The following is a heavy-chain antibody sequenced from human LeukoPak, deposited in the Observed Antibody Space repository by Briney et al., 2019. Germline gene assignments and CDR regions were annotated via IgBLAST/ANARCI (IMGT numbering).Heavy chain of an antibody. CDR2: ISNDGSIT. Sequence: GGSLRLSCAASGFTFSSYGMHWVRQAPGKGLEWVAVISNDGSITKYGDSVKGRFTISRDNSKNTLYVQMNSLRTDDAAVYYCAKSKSPYPMDYIFDFWGQGTLVTVSS. CDR1: GFTFSSYG. D-gene: IGHD4-11*01. CDR3: AKSKSPYPMDYIFDF. V-gene: IGHV3-30*18. J-gene: IGHJ4*02.